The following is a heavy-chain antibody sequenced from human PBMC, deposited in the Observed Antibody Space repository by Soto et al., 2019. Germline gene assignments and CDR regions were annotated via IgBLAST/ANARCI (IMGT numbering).Heavy chain of an antibody. J-gene: IGHJ1*01. Sequence: GGSLRLSCAASGFTFSSYAMSWVRQAPGKGLEWVSAISGSGGSTYYADSVKGRFTISRDNSKNTLYLQMNSLRAEDTAVYYCAKGREEQWLVWIYFQHWGQGTLVTVSS. CDR3: AKGREEQWLVWIYFQH. D-gene: IGHD6-19*01. V-gene: IGHV3-23*01. CDR1: GFTFSSYA. CDR2: ISGSGGST.